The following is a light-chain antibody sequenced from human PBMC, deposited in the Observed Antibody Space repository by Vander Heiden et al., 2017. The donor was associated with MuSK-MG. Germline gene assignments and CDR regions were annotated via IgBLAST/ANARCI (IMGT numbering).Light chain of an antibody. J-gene: IGKJ3*01. CDR1: QSVVYSSNNKNY. V-gene: IGKV4-1*01. Sequence: DIVMSQSPDSLAVSLGGRATTHCKSSQSVVYSSNNKNYLAWYQQKPGQPPKLLIYWASTREFGVPDRFSGSGSGTDFTLTISSLQAEDVAAYYCQQYFSTTLTFGPGTKVDIK. CDR2: WAS. CDR3: QQYFSTTLT.